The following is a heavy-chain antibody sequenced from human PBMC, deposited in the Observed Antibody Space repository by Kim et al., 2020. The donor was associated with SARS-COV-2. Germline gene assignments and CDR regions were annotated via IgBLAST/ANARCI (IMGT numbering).Heavy chain of an antibody. CDR3: ARRKRGSGSYYAFDI. Sequence: SVKVSCKASGGTFSSYAISWVRQAPGQGLEWMGGIIPIFGTANYAQKFQGRVTITADESTSTAYMELSSLRSEDTAVYYCARRKRGSGSYYAFDIWGQGTMVTVSS. CDR1: GGTFSSYA. V-gene: IGHV1-69*13. J-gene: IGHJ3*02. CDR2: IIPIFGTA. D-gene: IGHD3-10*01.